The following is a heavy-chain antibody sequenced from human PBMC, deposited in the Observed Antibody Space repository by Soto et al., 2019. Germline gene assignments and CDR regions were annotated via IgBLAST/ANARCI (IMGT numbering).Heavy chain of an antibody. D-gene: IGHD2-15*01. CDR3: AHRHSTTWFYT. J-gene: IGHJ5*01. V-gene: IGHV2-5*01. CDR2: IYWNDDK. Sequence: GSGPTLVNPTHTLTMTCTFSGFSLSTRGVGVGWIRQPPGKALEWLALIYWNDDKRYSPSLKRRLTITKDTSKNQVVLTMTNMDPVDTATYYFAHRHSTTWFYTRGQGTAVTVS. CDR1: GFSLSTRGVG.